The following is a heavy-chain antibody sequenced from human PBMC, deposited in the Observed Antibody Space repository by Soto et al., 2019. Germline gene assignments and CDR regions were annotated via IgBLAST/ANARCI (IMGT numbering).Heavy chain of an antibody. Sequence: SETLSLTCAVYGGSFSGYYWSWIRQPPGKGLEWIGEINHSGSTNYNPSLKSRVTISVDTSKNQFSLKLSSVTAADTAVYYCARVPRGYSGYDWSPRYYYYGMDVWGRGTTVTVSS. CDR1: GGSFSGYY. CDR3: ARVPRGYSGYDWSPRYYYYGMDV. J-gene: IGHJ6*02. CDR2: INHSGST. V-gene: IGHV4-34*01. D-gene: IGHD5-12*01.